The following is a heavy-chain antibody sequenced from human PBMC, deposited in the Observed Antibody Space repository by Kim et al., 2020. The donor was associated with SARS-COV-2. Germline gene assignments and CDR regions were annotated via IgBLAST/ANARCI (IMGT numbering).Heavy chain of an antibody. J-gene: IGHJ5*02. D-gene: IGHD6-13*01. CDR3: ARARGQQLFGDKWFDP. CDR2: INHSGST. CDR1: GGSFSGYY. V-gene: IGHV4-34*01. Sequence: SETLSLTCAVYGGSFSGYYWSWIRQPPGKGLEWIGEINHSGSTNYNPSLKSRVTISVDTSKNQFSLKLSSVTAADTAVYYCARARGQQLFGDKWFDPWGQGTLVTVSS.